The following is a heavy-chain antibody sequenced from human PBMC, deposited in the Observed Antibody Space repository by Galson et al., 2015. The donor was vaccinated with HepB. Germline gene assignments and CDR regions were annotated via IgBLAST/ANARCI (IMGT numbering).Heavy chain of an antibody. Sequence: SLRLSCAASGFTFSSYGMHWVRQAPGKGLEWVAVIWYDGSNKYYADSVKGRFTISRDNSKNTLYLQMNSLRAEDTAVYYCARERAAYYYGSREEYYFDYWGQGTLVTVSS. CDR2: IWYDGSNK. D-gene: IGHD3-10*01. CDR1: GFTFSSYG. J-gene: IGHJ4*02. V-gene: IGHV3-33*01. CDR3: ARERAAYYYGSREEYYFDY.